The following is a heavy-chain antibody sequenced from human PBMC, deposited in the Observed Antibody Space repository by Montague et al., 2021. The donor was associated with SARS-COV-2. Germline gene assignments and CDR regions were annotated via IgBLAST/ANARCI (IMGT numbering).Heavy chain of an antibody. D-gene: IGHD6-13*01. J-gene: IGHJ6*02. V-gene: IGHV3-21*01. CDR3: ARAYSSRWCFGIGMDV. Sequence: SLRLSCAASGFTFSSYCMNWVRQAPGKGLEWVSSINRSSSYIYYADSVKGRFTISRDNAKNSLYLQMNSLRAEDTAVYYCARAYSSRWCFGIGMDVWGQGTTVTVSS. CDR2: INRSSSYI. CDR1: GFTFSSYC.